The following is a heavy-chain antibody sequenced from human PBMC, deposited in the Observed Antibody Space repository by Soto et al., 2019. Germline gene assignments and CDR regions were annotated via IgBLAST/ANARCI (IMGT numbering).Heavy chain of an antibody. CDR3: ASLQGSRGGYYDSSGYRAFDY. V-gene: IGHV4-31*03. D-gene: IGHD3-22*01. CDR1: GGSISSGGYY. J-gene: IGHJ4*02. CDR2: IYYSGST. Sequence: QVQLQESGPGLVKPSQTLSLTCTVSGGSISSGGYYWSWIRQHPGKGLEWIGYIYYSGSTYYNPSLKSRVTISVDTSKNQFSRKLSSVTAADTAVYYCASLQGSRGGYYDSSGYRAFDYWGQGTLVTVSS.